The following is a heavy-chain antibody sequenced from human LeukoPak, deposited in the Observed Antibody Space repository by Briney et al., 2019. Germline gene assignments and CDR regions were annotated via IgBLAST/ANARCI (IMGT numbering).Heavy chain of an antibody. J-gene: IGHJ6*03. CDR1: GVSISNYY. V-gene: IGHV4-4*07. D-gene: IGHD6-6*01. CDR3: ARLTYSDSSQLYYYYYYLDV. CDR2: IYSSGKT. Sequence: PSETLSLTCTVSGVSISNYYWTWIRQPAGKGLEWIGRIYSSGKTNYNPSLKSRVTMSVDTSNNQFSLRLSSVTAADMAVYFCARLTYSDSSQLYYYYYYLDVWGKGTTVTVSS.